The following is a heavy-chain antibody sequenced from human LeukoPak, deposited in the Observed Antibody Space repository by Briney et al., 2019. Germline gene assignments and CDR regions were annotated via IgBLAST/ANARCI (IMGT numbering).Heavy chain of an antibody. V-gene: IGHV4-39*07. CDR1: GGSISSSSYY. J-gene: IGHJ5*02. D-gene: IGHD6-19*01. Sequence: SETLSLTCAVSGGSISSSSYYWGWFRQPPGKGLEWIGSVYYSGSTYYNPSLKSRITISVDTSKNQFSLKLSSVTAADTAVYYCAVAGTLAWFDPWGQGTLVTVSS. CDR3: AVAGTLAWFDP. CDR2: VYYSGST.